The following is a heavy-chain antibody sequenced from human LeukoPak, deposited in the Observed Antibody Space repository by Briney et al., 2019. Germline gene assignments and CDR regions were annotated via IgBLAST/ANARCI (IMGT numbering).Heavy chain of an antibody. Sequence: SVKVSCKASGGTFSSYAISWVRQAPGQGLEWMGGIIPIFGTANYAQKFQGRVTITADESTSTAYMELSSLRSEDTAVYYCATVVLVPASYYYYMDVWGKGTTVTVSS. V-gene: IGHV1-69*13. CDR3: ATVVLVPASYYYYMDV. CDR1: GGTFSSYA. J-gene: IGHJ6*03. D-gene: IGHD2-2*01. CDR2: IIPIFGTA.